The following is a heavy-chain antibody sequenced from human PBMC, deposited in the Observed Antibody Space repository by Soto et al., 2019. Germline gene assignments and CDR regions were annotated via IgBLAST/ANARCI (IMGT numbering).Heavy chain of an antibody. D-gene: IGHD2-8*02. CDR2: IRSKVNNYAT. J-gene: IGHJ4*01. CDR1: GFTFGCSA. CDR3: TRHVEGTSAYRYFDY. Sequence: GGSLRLSCAASGFTFGCSAIHWVRQSSGKGLEWVGRIRSKVNNYATAYAASVKGRFTISRDDSKNTAYLRMNSLKTEDTALYYCTRHVEGTSAYRYFDYWGHGTLVTVSS. V-gene: IGHV3-73*01.